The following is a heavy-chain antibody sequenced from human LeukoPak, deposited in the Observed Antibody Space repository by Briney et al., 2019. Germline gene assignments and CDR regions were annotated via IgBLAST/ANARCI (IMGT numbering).Heavy chain of an antibody. CDR3: ARDPIVQQWLGPYYYYYGMDV. Sequence: GGSLRLSCAASGFTFSMYWMSWVRQAPGKGLEWVANIKQDGSEKYYVDSVKGRFTISRDNAKNSLYLQMNSLRAEDTAVYYCARDPIVQQWLGPYYYYYGMDVWGQGTTVTVSS. J-gene: IGHJ6*02. CDR1: GFTFSMYW. CDR2: IKQDGSEK. D-gene: IGHD6-19*01. V-gene: IGHV3-7*01.